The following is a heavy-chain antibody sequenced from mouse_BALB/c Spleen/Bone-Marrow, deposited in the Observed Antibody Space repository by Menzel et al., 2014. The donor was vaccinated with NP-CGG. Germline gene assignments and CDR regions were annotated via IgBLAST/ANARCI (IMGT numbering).Heavy chain of an antibody. V-gene: IGHV7-3*02. CDR1: GFTFTDYY. Sequence: EVQLQQSGGGLVQLGGSLRLSCATSGFTFTDYYTSWVRQPPGKALEWLGFIRNRAKGYTSENSASVKGRFTISRDNSQSILYLQMNTLRAEDSATYYCARDINYDIYWYFDVWGAGTTVTVSS. J-gene: IGHJ1*01. CDR2: IRNRAKGYTS. CDR3: ARDINYDIYWYFDV. D-gene: IGHD2-4*01.